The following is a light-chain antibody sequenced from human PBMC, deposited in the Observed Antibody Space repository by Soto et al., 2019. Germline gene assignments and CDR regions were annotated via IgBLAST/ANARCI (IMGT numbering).Light chain of an antibody. Sequence: VMTQSPATLSVSPGDTATLSCRASQSLSSNLGRYKQKPGQAPRLLIFGASTRATGIPARFSGSGSGTAISLTISSLQSEDFAVYFCQQYNDWPLTFGQGTKVEIK. CDR2: GAS. J-gene: IGKJ1*01. CDR3: QQYNDWPLT. CDR1: QSLSSN. V-gene: IGKV3-15*01.